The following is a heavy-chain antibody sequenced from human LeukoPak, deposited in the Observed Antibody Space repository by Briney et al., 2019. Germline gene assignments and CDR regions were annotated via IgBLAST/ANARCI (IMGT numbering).Heavy chain of an antibody. D-gene: IGHD4-23*01. CDR1: GDSVSSNSVA. J-gene: IGHJ3*02. V-gene: IGHV6-1*01. CDR3: ARGINSAFDI. CDR2: TYYRSKWSN. Sequence: SQTLSLTCVISGDSVSSNSVAWNWLRQSPSRGLEWLGRTYYRSKWSNDYTVSVKSRIVINPDTSKNQFSLQLNSVTPEDTAVYYCARGINSAFDIWGQGTMVTVSS.